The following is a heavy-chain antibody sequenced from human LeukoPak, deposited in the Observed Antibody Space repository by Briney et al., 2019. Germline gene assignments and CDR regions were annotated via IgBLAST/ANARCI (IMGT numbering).Heavy chain of an antibody. Sequence: SETLSLTCTVSGGSISSYYWSWIRQPPGKGLEWFGYIYYSGSTNYNPSLKSRVTISVDTSKNQFSLKLSSVTAADTAVYYCARGTSRAAAGPNYYYYYYMDVWGEGTTVTVSS. CDR1: GGSISSYY. D-gene: IGHD6-13*01. CDR3: ARGTSRAAAGPNYYYYYYMDV. CDR2: IYYSGST. V-gene: IGHV4-59*01. J-gene: IGHJ6*03.